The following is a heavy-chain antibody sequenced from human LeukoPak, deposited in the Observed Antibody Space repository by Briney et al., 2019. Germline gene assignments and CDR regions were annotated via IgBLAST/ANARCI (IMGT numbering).Heavy chain of an antibody. CDR3: AKSVDWSVDY. V-gene: IGHV3-30*18. Sequence: GGSLRLSCAASGFTFSSYGMHWVRQAPGKGLEWVAVISYDGSNKYYADSVKGRFTISRDNSKNTLYLQMNSLRAEDTAVYYCAKSVDWSVDYWGQGTLVTVSS. CDR2: ISYDGSNK. CDR1: GFTFSSYG. J-gene: IGHJ4*02. D-gene: IGHD3/OR15-3a*01.